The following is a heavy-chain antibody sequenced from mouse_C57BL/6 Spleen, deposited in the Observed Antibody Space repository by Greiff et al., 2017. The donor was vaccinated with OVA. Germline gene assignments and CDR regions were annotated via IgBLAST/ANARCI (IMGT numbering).Heavy chain of an antibody. CDR2: INPNNGGT. V-gene: IGHV1-26*01. D-gene: IGHD1-1*02. CDR1: GYTFTDYY. Sequence: EVQLQQSGPELVKPGASVKISCKASGYTFTDYYMNWVKQSHGKSLEWIGDINPNNGGTSYNQKFKGKATLTVDKSSSTAYMELRSLTSEDSAVYYCARFETLYGWFAYWGQGTLVTVSA. J-gene: IGHJ3*01. CDR3: ARFETLYGWFAY.